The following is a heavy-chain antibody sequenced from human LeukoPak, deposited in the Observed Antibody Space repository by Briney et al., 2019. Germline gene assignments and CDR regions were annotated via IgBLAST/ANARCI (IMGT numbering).Heavy chain of an antibody. J-gene: IGHJ4*02. CDR3: AKAPVTSCRGAFCYPFDY. CDR2: MSSSDDGR. CDR1: GFSFSSYA. D-gene: IGHD2-15*01. V-gene: IGHV3-23*01. Sequence: PGGSLRLSCATSGFSFSSYAMSWVRQAPGKGLQWVSAMSSSDDGRYYAASVRGRFTISRDTSRSTLYLQMNSLRAEDAAVYYCAKAPVTSCRGAFCYPFDYWGQGTQVTVSS.